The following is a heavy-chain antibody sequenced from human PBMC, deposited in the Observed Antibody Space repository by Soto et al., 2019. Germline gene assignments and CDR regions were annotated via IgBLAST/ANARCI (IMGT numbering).Heavy chain of an antibody. CDR2: VTRAGNT. J-gene: IGHJ3*02. CDR3: AKEGRAEYDALDI. V-gene: IGHV3-13*04. D-gene: IGHD3-10*01. Sequence: EMQLVESGGGFIQPGGSLTLSCVASGFTFSNYDIHWVRQRPGKGLEWVSAVTRAGNTYYSGSVKGRFTISRENAKNSVYIQMNSLGAGDTAVYYCAKEGRAEYDALDIWGQGTMVTVSS. CDR1: GFTFSNYD.